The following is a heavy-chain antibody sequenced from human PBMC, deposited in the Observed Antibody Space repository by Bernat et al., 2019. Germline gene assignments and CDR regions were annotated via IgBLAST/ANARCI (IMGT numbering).Heavy chain of an antibody. J-gene: IGHJ4*02. CDR3: ARGDYDSSGYLF. D-gene: IGHD3-22*01. Sequence: QVQLVESGGGVVQPGRSLRLSCAASGFTFSSYAMHWVRQAPGKGLEWVAVISYDGSNKYYADSVKGRFTNSRDNAKNTLYLQMNSLRAEDTAVYYCARGDYDSSGYLFWGQGTLVTVSS. V-gene: IGHV3-30-3*01. CDR2: ISYDGSNK. CDR1: GFTFSSYA.